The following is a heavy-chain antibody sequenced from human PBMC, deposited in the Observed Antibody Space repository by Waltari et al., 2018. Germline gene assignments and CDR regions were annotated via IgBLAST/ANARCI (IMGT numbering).Heavy chain of an antibody. Sequence: QVQLQESGPGLVKPSETLSLTCAGSGYSIRSGYYWGWLRQPPGTGPEWVGSNYPSGSTYYNPSLKSRVTISVDTSKNQFSLKLSSVTAADTAVYYCARRGYSGYDFDYWGQGTLVTVSS. V-gene: IGHV4-38-2*01. CDR2: NYPSGST. CDR1: GYSIRSGYY. D-gene: IGHD5-12*01. CDR3: ARRGYSGYDFDY. J-gene: IGHJ4*02.